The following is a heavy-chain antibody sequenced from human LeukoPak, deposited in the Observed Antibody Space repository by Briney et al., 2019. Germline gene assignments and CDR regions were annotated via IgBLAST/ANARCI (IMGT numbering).Heavy chain of an antibody. CDR2: IHSSGNT. J-gene: IGHJ5*02. D-gene: IGHD2-15*01. Sequence: SETLSLTCTVSGGSINYYYWNWIRQPPGKGLEWIGYIHSSGNTRYNPSLRSRVTMSVETSTNQFSLRLTSVTPADTAVYYCARVGRYCSGGSCYGENWFEPWGQGALVTVSS. V-gene: IGHV4-59*01. CDR1: GGSINYYY. CDR3: ARVGRYCSGGSCYGENWFEP.